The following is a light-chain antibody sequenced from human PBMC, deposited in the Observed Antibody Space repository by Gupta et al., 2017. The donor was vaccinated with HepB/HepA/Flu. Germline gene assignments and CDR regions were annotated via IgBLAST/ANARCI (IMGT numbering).Light chain of an antibody. CDR1: TSNVGKND. CDR3: ETWDNSLYGV. CDR2: EVN. Sequence: QSVLPQPPSVSARPGQKVTISASGSTSNVGKNDVSWYQQVPGAAPKLLIYEVNKRPSEIPDRFSGSKSGTSATLAITGLQTGDEADYYCETWDNSLYGVFGGGTKLTVL. V-gene: IGLV1-51*02. J-gene: IGLJ2*01.